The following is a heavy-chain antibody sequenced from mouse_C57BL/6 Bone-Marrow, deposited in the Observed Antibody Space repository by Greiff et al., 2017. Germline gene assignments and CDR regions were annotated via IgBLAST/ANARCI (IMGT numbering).Heavy chain of an antibody. V-gene: IGHV2-9-1*01. D-gene: IGHD3-3*01. CDR3: ARIGPGAY. CDR1: GFSLTSYA. Sequence: VKLLESGPGLVAPSQSLSITCTVSGFSLTSYAISWVRQPPGKGLEWLGVIWPGGGTNYNSALKSRLSISKDNSKSQVFLKMNSLQTDDTARYYCARIGPGAYWGQGTLVTVSA. J-gene: IGHJ3*01. CDR2: IWPGGGT.